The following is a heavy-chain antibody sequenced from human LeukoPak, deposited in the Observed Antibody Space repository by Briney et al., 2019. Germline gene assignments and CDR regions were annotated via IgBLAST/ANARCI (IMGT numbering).Heavy chain of an antibody. CDR1: GFTFSSYG. CDR2: IWYDGSNK. D-gene: IGHD6-13*01. J-gene: IGHJ3*02. CDR3: ARDSLQQQLAYHDAFDI. V-gene: IGHV3-33*01. Sequence: GGSLRLSCAASGFTFSSYGMHWVRQAPGKGLEWVAVIWYDGSNKYHADSVKGRFTISRDNSKNTLYLQMNSLRAEDTAVYYCARDSLQQQLAYHDAFDIWGQGTMVTVSS.